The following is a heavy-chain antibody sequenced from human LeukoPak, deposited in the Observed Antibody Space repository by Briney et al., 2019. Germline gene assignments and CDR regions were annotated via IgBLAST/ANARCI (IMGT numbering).Heavy chain of an antibody. CDR2: IYSGGST. Sequence: GGSLRLSCAASGFTVSSNYMSWVRQAPGKALEWVSVIYSGGSTYYADSVKGRFTISRDNSKNTLYLQMNSLRAEDTAVYYCARDPLTDYGGNSGHHWGQGTLVTVSS. V-gene: IGHV3-53*01. CDR1: GFTVSSNY. CDR3: ARDPLTDYGGNSGHH. J-gene: IGHJ5*02. D-gene: IGHD4-23*01.